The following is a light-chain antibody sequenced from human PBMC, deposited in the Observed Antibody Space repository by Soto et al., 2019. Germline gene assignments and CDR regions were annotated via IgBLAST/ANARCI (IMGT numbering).Light chain of an antibody. CDR1: QSVHNF. CDR3: QQRSNWPIT. Sequence: EVVLTQFPATLSLSPGDRAALSCKASQSVHNFLAWYQQRPGQAPRLLIYGASNRAAGIPDRFSGGGSGTDFTLTISSLEPEDFAVYYCQQRSNWPITFGQGTRLEIK. V-gene: IGKV3-11*01. J-gene: IGKJ5*01. CDR2: GAS.